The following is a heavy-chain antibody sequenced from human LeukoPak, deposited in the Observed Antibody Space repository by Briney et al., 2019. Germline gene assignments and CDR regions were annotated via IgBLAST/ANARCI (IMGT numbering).Heavy chain of an antibody. CDR3: ARAPGWPDEDSVDY. V-gene: IGHV1-8*01. CDR2: MNPNSGNT. D-gene: IGHD6-19*01. CDR1: GYTFTSYD. Sequence: ASVKVSCKASGYTFTSYDINWVRQATGQGLEWMGWMNPNSGNTGYAQKFQGRVTMTRNTSISTAYMELSSLRSDDTAVYYCARAPGWPDEDSVDYWGQGTLVTVSS. J-gene: IGHJ4*02.